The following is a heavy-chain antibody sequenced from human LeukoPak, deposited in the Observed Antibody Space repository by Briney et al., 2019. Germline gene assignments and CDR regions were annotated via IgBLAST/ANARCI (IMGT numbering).Heavy chain of an antibody. CDR3: ARGHIAVAGRAARRFDP. CDR1: GGSISSYY. J-gene: IGHJ5*02. Sequence: PSETLSLTCTVSGGSISSYYWSWIRQPPGKGLEWIGYIYYSGSTNYNPSLKSRVTISVDTSKNQFSLKLSSVTAADTAVYYCARGHIAVAGRAARRFDPWGQGTLVTVSS. V-gene: IGHV4-59*12. D-gene: IGHD6-19*01. CDR2: IYYSGST.